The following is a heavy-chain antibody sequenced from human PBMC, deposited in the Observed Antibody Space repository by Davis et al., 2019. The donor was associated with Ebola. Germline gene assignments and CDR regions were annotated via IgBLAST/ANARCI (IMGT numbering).Heavy chain of an antibody. J-gene: IGHJ4*02. CDR1: GYTFTSYD. CDR3: ARNRAGGDWLTSFYFDY. CDR2: MNPNSGNT. D-gene: IGHD3/OR15-3a*01. V-gene: IGHV1-8*01. Sequence: ASVKVSCKASGYTFTSYDINWVRQATGQGLEWMGWMNPNSGNTGYAQKFQGRVTMTRNTSISTAYMELSSLRSDDTAVYYCARNRAGGDWLTSFYFDYWGQGTLVTVSS.